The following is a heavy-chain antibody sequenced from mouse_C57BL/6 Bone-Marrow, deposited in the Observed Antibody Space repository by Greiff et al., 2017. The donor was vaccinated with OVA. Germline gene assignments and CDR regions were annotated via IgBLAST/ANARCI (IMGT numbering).Heavy chain of an antibody. CDR2: IHPNSGST. Sequence: QVQLQQPGAELVKPGASVKLSCKASGYTFTSYWMHWVKQRPGQGLEWIGMIHPNSGSTNYNEKFKSKATLTVDKSSSTAYMQLSSLTSEDSAVYYCARWHLYPVWWYFDVWGTGTTVTVSS. CDR3: ARWHLYPVWWYFDV. CDR1: GYTFTSYW. D-gene: IGHD2-1*01. J-gene: IGHJ1*03. V-gene: IGHV1-64*01.